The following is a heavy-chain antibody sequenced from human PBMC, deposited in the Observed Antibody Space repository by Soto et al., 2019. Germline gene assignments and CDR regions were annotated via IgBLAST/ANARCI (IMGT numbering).Heavy chain of an antibody. CDR1: GFTFSRYW. Sequence: GGSLRLSCAASGFTFSRYWMTWVRQAPGKGLEWVANIKQDGSEKYYVDSVKGRFTISRDNAKNSRYLQMNSLRAEDTAVYYCAAGGGVVVAATMDYYGMDVWGQGTTVTVSS. CDR3: AAGGGVVVAATMDYYGMDV. V-gene: IGHV3-7*03. J-gene: IGHJ6*02. D-gene: IGHD2-2*01. CDR2: IKQDGSEK.